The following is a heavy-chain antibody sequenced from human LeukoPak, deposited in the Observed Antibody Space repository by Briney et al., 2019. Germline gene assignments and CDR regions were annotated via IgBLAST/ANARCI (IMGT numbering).Heavy chain of an antibody. CDR3: AKDAGFLPGY. J-gene: IGHJ4*02. CDR1: GFTFSSYG. Sequence: GRSLRLSCAASGFTFSSYGMHWVRQAPGKGLEWVAVISYDGSNKYYADSVKGRFTISRDNSKNTLYLQMNSLRAEDTAVYYSAKDAGFLPGYWGQGTLVTVSS. CDR2: ISYDGSNK. D-gene: IGHD2/OR15-2a*01. V-gene: IGHV3-30*18.